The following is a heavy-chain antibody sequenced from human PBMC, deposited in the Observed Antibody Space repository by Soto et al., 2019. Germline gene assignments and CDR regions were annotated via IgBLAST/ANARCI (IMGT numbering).Heavy chain of an antibody. D-gene: IGHD2-2*01. CDR3: ARVPGYCSSTSCYGWFDP. CDR1: GFTFSSNY. J-gene: IGHJ5*02. V-gene: IGHV3-66*01. CDR2: IYSGGST. Sequence: GGSLRLSCAASGFTFSSNYMSWVRQAPGKGLEWVSVIYSGGSTYYADSVKGRFTISRDNSKNTLYLQMNSLRAEDTAVYYCARVPGYCSSTSCYGWFDPWGQGTLVTVSS.